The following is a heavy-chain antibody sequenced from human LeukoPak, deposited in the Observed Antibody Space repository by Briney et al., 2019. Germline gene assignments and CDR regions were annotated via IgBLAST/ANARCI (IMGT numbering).Heavy chain of an antibody. CDR2: IWYDGSNK. CDR1: GFTFSSYG. Sequence: PGGSLILSCAASGFTFSSYGMHWVRQTPGKGLEWVAVIWYDGSNKYYADSVKGRFTISRDNSKNTLYLQMNSLRAEDTAVYYCARAAVADYFDYWGQGTLVTVSS. CDR3: ARAAVADYFDY. D-gene: IGHD6-19*01. V-gene: IGHV3-33*01. J-gene: IGHJ4*02.